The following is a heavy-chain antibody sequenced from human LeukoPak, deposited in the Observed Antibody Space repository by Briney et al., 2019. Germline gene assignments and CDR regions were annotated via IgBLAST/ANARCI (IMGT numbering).Heavy chain of an antibody. Sequence: SETLSLTCTVSGGSISSYYWSWIRQPPGKGLEWIGHIYYSGSTNYNPSLKSRVTISVDTSKNQFSLNLSSVTAADTAVYYCARTPAYYLNWFDPWGQGTLVTVSS. J-gene: IGHJ5*02. CDR3: ARTPAYYLNWFDP. CDR1: GGSISSYY. D-gene: IGHD3-10*01. CDR2: IYYSGST. V-gene: IGHV4-59*08.